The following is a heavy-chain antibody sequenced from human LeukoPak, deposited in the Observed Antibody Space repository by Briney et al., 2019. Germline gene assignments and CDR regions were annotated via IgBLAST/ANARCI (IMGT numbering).Heavy chain of an antibody. D-gene: IGHD6-19*01. Sequence: GGSLRLSCAASGFTFSSYAMHWVRQAPGKGLEYVSAISSNGGSTYYANSVKGRFTISGDNSKNTLYLQMGSLRAEDMAVYYCARTPTVAGPGAFDYWGQGTLVTVSS. CDR2: ISSNGGST. CDR3: ARTPTVAGPGAFDY. CDR1: GFTFSSYA. J-gene: IGHJ4*02. V-gene: IGHV3-64*01.